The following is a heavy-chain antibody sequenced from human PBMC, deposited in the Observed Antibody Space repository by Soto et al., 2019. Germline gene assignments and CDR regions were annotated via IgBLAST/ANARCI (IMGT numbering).Heavy chain of an antibody. CDR3: ARRDRYQLLAGGDDAFDI. CDR1: GGSISSGGYY. Sequence: QVQLQESGPGLVKPSQTLSLTCTVSGGSISSGGYYWSWIRQHPGKGLEWIGYIYYSGSTYYNPSLKSRVTIAVDTSKNQFSLKLSSVTAADTAVYYCARRDRYQLLAGGDDAFDIWGQGTMVTVSS. D-gene: IGHD2-2*01. CDR2: IYYSGST. J-gene: IGHJ3*02. V-gene: IGHV4-31*03.